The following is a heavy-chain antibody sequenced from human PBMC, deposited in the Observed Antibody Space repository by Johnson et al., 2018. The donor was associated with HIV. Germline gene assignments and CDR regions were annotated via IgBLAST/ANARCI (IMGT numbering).Heavy chain of an antibody. D-gene: IGHD5-12*01. CDR3: ARDHSGYDSVTAAFDI. CDR1: GITFSSYA. CDR2: ISYDGSNK. Sequence: QVQLVESGGGVVQPGRSPRLSCAASGITFSSYAMHWVRQAPGKGLELVAVISYDGSNKYYADSVKGRFTISRDNSKNTLYLQMNSLRAEDTAVYYCARDHSGYDSVTAAFDIWGQGTMVTVSS. V-gene: IGHV3-30-3*01. J-gene: IGHJ3*02.